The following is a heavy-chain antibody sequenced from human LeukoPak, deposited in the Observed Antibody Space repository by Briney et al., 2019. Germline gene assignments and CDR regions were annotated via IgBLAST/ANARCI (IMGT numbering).Heavy chain of an antibody. CDR1: GFTFSSYA. V-gene: IGHV3-30-3*01. Sequence: PGGSLRLSCAASGFTFSSYAMHWVRQAPGKGLEWVAVISYDGSNKYYADSVKGRFTISRDNSKNTLYLQMNSLRAEDTAVYYCARDDYGGNSDYWGQGTLVTVSS. D-gene: IGHD4-23*01. J-gene: IGHJ4*02. CDR3: ARDDYGGNSDY. CDR2: ISYDGSNK.